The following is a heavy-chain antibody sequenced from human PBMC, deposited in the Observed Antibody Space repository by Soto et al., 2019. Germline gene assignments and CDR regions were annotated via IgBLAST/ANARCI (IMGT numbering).Heavy chain of an antibody. V-gene: IGHV2-26*01. D-gene: IGHD5-12*01. CDR1: GFSLNDASMG. CDR3: VRMRGDGYTRNWFDP. CDR2: IFSNDAK. Sequence: QVTLKESGPVLVKPTETLTLTCTVSGFSLNDASMGVSWIRQPPGKALEWLALIFSNDAKAYNASLKTRLTISKDTSKRQVVLSMANVDPVDTGTYYCVRMRGDGYTRNWFDPWGQGTLVTVSS. J-gene: IGHJ5*02.